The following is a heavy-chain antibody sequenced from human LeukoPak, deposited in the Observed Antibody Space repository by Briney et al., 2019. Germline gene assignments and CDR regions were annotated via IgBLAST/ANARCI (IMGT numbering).Heavy chain of an antibody. V-gene: IGHV1-8*01. D-gene: IGHD6-19*01. CDR2: MNPNSGDT. Sequence: ASVKVSCKASGYTFTNYEINWVRQATGHGLEWMGWMNPNSGDTAYAQKFQGRITMTRSTSVTTVYMELSGLRSEDTAVYYCARGTIAVAGNFDYWGQGTLVTVSS. J-gene: IGHJ4*02. CDR1: GYTFTNYE. CDR3: ARGTIAVAGNFDY.